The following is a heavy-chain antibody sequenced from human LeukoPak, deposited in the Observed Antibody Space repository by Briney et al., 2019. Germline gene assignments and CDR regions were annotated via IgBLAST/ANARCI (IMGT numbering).Heavy chain of an antibody. Sequence: SETLSLTCTASGGSISSYYWSWIRQPPGKGLEWIGYIYYSGSTNYNPSLKSRVAISVDTSKNQFSLKLSSVTAADTAVYYCARVMVTMVRGVTLYYFDYWGQGTLVTVSS. CDR2: IYYSGST. V-gene: IGHV4-59*01. J-gene: IGHJ4*02. D-gene: IGHD3-10*01. CDR1: GGSISSYY. CDR3: ARVMVTMVRGVTLYYFDY.